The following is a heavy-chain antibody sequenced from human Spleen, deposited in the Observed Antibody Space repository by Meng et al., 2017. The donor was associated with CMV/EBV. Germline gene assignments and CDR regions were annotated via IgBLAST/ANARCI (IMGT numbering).Heavy chain of an antibody. D-gene: IGHD6-19*01. CDR3: ATSGWSRLLY. CDR1: GGSFSGYY. J-gene: IGHJ4*02. Sequence: GSLRLSCAVYGGSFSGYYWSWIRQPPGKGLEWIGEINHSGSTNYNPSLKSRVTISVDTSKNQFSLKLSSVSAADTAVYYCATSGWSRLLYWGQGTLVTVS. V-gene: IGHV4-34*01. CDR2: INHSGST.